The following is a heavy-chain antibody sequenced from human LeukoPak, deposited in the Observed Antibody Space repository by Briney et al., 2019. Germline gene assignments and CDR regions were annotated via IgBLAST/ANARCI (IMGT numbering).Heavy chain of an antibody. CDR3: ARDVYGSWMAG. J-gene: IGHJ6*04. CDR1: GFTVSSNY. Sequence: GGSLRLSCAASGFTVSSNYMSWVRQAPGKGLEWVSYISSSGSTIYYADSVKGRFTISRDNAKNSLYLQMNSLRAEDTAVYYCARDVYGSWMAGWGRGTTVTISS. D-gene: IGHD3-10*01. CDR2: ISSSGSTI. V-gene: IGHV3-11*04.